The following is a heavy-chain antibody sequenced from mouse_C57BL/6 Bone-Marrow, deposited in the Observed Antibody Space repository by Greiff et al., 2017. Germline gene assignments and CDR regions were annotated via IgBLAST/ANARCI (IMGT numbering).Heavy chain of an antibody. J-gene: IGHJ4*01. CDR3: ASSTVVAPYYARDY. Sequence: EVQLVESGGGLVKPGGSLKLSCAASGFTFSSYAMSWVRQTPEKRLEWVATISDGGSYTYYPDNVKGRFTIYRDNAKNNLYLQMSHLKSEDTAMYYCASSTVVAPYYARDYWGQGTSVSVSS. CDR1: GFTFSSYA. CDR2: ISDGGSYT. V-gene: IGHV5-4*01. D-gene: IGHD1-1*01.